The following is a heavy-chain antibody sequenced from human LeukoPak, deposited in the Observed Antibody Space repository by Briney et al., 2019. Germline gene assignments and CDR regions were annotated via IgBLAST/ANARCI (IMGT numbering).Heavy chain of an antibody. V-gene: IGHV3-23*01. D-gene: IGHD1-26*01. CDR1: GFTFSNYA. Sequence: PGGSLRLSCEASGFTFSNYAMTWVRQAPGKGLEWVSGISGSGGSTYYADSVRGRFTISRDNFKNTLSLQVNSLRAEDTAIYYCARPGVGGGYRFDYWGQGNLVTVSS. J-gene: IGHJ4*02. CDR3: ARPGVGGGYRFDY. CDR2: ISGSGGST.